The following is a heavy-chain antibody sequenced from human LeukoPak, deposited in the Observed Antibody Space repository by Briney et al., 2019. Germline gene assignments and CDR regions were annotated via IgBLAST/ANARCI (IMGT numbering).Heavy chain of an antibody. CDR1: GGSISPYY. CDR3: ARSPGSTMFIDY. J-gene: IGHJ4*02. Sequence: PSETLSLTCTVSGGSISPYYWSWIRPPPGKGLEWLGYIYYSGNTDYNPSLKSRVAISVDTSKNQFSLKLSSVTAADTAVYYCARSPGSTMFIDYWGQGTLVTVSS. D-gene: IGHD3-10*02. V-gene: IGHV4-59*01. CDR2: IYYSGNT.